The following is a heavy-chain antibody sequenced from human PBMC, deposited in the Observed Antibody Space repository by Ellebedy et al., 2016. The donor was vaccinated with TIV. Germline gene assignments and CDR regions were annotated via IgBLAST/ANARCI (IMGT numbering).Heavy chain of an antibody. CDR3: ARGWFGSGMGV. J-gene: IGHJ6*02. V-gene: IGHV6-1*01. CDR1: GDSVSTDIG. Sequence: SETLFLTCVISGDSVSTDIGWNWIRQSPSRGLEWLGRTYYRSKWNNDYAVSLKSRITINPDTSKNLFSLQLNSVTPEDTAVYYCARGWFGSGMGVWGQGTTVTVSS. D-gene: IGHD3-16*01. CDR2: TYYRSKWNN.